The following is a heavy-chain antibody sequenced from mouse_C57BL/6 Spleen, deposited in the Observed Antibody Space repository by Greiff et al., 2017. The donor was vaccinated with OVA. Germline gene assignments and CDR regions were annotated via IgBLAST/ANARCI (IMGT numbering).Heavy chain of an antibody. CDR1: GFTFSDYY. V-gene: IGHV5-16*01. CDR3: ARGDYGSRYWYFDV. D-gene: IGHD1-1*01. CDR2: INYDGSST. Sequence: EVMLVESEGGLVQPGSSMKLSCTASGFTFSDYYMAWVRQVPEKGLEWVANINYDGSSTYYLDSLKSRFIISRDNAKNILYLQMSSLKSEDTATYYCARGDYGSRYWYFDVWGTGTTVTVSS. J-gene: IGHJ1*03.